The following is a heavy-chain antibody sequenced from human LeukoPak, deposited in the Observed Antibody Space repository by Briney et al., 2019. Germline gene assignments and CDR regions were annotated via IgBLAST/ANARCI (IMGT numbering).Heavy chain of an antibody. Sequence: GGSLRLSCAASGFTFSSYWMHWVRQVPGEGLVWVSRINGDGGSTTYADSVTGRFTISRDNAKNTLYLQMNSLRAEDTAVYYCAREKEGYSYDNYWGQGTLVTVSS. D-gene: IGHD5-18*01. J-gene: IGHJ4*02. V-gene: IGHV3-74*01. CDR2: INGDGGST. CDR3: AREKEGYSYDNY. CDR1: GFTFSSYW.